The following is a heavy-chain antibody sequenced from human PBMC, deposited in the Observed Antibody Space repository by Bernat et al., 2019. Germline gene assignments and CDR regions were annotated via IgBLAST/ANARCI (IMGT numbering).Heavy chain of an antibody. J-gene: IGHJ4*02. D-gene: IGHD3-16*01. Sequence: EVQLVESGGGLIQPGGSLTLSCAASGFTVSSNYMSWVRQAPGKGLEWVSVIYSGGSTYSADSVKGRFTISRDNSKNTLYLQMNSLGAEDTAVYYCARGREGGYFDYWGQGTLVTVSS. CDR1: GFTVSSNY. CDR3: ARGREGGYFDY. V-gene: IGHV3-53*01. CDR2: IYSGGST.